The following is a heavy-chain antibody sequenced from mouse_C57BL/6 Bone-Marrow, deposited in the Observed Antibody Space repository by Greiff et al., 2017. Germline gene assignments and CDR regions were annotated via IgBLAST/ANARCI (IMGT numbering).Heavy chain of an antibody. Sequence: QLQQSGPELVKPGASVKISCKASGYAFSSSWMNWVKQRPGKGLEWIGRIYPGDGDTNYNGKFKGKATLTADKSSSTAYMQLSSLTSEDSAVYFCARGRGLRLDYWGQGTTLTVSS. CDR3: ARGRGLRLDY. D-gene: IGHD2-4*01. CDR1: GYAFSSSW. CDR2: IYPGDGDT. V-gene: IGHV1-82*01. J-gene: IGHJ2*01.